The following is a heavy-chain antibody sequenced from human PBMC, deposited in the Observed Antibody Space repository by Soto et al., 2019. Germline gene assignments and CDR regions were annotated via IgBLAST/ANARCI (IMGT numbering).Heavy chain of an antibody. D-gene: IGHD3-10*01. CDR3: ARDTSITMVRGVIVYGMDV. CDR2: IYYSGST. CDR1: GGSISSYY. V-gene: IGHV4-59*01. J-gene: IGHJ6*02. Sequence: PSETLSLTCTVSGGSISSYYWSWIQQPPGKGLEWIGYIYYSGSTNYNPSLKSRVTISVDTSKNQFSLKLSSVTAADTAVYYCARDTSITMVRGVIVYGMDVWGQGTTVTVSS.